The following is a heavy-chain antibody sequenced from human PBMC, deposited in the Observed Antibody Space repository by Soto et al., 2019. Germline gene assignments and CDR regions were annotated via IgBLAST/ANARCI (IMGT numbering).Heavy chain of an antibody. J-gene: IGHJ4*02. CDR3: AREIERLLGY. Sequence: QVQVVESGGGVVQPGRSLRLSCAVSGFSFSSYAMHWVRQAPGEGLEWMAVISYDAYNKYYADSVKGRFTISRDNSKNTLYLQMNSLRAEDTAVYYCAREIERLLGYWGQGTLVTVSS. D-gene: IGHD3-3*01. CDR2: ISYDAYNK. V-gene: IGHV3-30-3*01. CDR1: GFSFSSYA.